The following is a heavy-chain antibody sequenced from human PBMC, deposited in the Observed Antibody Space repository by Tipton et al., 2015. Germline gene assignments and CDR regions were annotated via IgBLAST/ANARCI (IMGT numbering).Heavy chain of an antibody. D-gene: IGHD3-22*01. J-gene: IGHJ4*02. V-gene: IGHV4-39*01. CDR3: ASSNYYDTCWY. Sequence: TLSLTCSVSGVSISSRHYYWGWIRQPPGKGLEWIGTIYSSGSTFYNPSLKSRLTISLDTSKNQFSLNLSSVTAADRAVYYCASSNYYDTCWYWGQGTLVTVSS. CDR2: IYSSGST. CDR1: GVSISSRHYY.